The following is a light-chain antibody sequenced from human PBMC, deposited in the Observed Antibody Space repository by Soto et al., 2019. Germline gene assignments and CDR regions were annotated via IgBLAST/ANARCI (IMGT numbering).Light chain of an antibody. Sequence: QSALTQPASVSGSPGQSITSSCTGTSSDVGGYNYVPWYQQHPGKAPKLMIYEVSNRPSGVSNRFSGSKSGNTASLTISGLQAEDEADYYCSSSTTSSTLVFGTGTKVTVL. V-gene: IGLV2-14*01. CDR3: SSSTTSSTLV. J-gene: IGLJ1*01. CDR2: EVS. CDR1: SSDVGGYNY.